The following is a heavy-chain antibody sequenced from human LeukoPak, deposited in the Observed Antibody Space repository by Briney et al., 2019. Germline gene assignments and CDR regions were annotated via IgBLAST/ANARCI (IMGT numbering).Heavy chain of an antibody. D-gene: IGHD3-10*01. J-gene: IGHJ4*02. CDR2: ISGSGGST. Sequence: GGSLRLSCAASGFTVSSNYMSWVRQAPGKGLEWVSAISGSGGSTYYADSVKGRFTISRDNSKNTLYLQMNSLRAEDTAVYYCAKPPPGSGASDYWGQGTLVTVSS. CDR1: GFTVSSNY. CDR3: AKPPPGSGASDY. V-gene: IGHV3-23*01.